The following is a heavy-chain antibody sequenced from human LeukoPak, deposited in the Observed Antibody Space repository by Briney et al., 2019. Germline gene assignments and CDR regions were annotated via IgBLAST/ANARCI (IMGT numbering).Heavy chain of an antibody. CDR1: GGSISNHY. CDR2: IYYSGST. D-gene: IGHD3-10*01. J-gene: IGHJ6*02. CDR3: ARGQGSPGMDV. V-gene: IGHV4-59*08. Sequence: SETLSLTCTASGGSISNHYWSWMRQPPGKGLEWIGYIYYSGSTSYNPSLKSRVTISVDRSKNHFSLKLRSVTAADTAVYYCARGQGSPGMDVWGQGTTVTVSS.